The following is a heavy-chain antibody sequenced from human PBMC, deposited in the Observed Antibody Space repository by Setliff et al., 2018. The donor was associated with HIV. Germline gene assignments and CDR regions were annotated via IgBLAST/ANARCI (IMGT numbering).Heavy chain of an antibody. Sequence: SETLSLTCTVSGGSIRSGSYYWTWIRQPAGKGPEWIGHIYTNGYTNYNPSLKSRVTISVDTSRDQFSLQLTSVTAADTAVYYCAITLVGVTTEMYWGQGTLVTVSS. CDR2: IYTNGYT. CDR3: AITLVGVTTEMY. CDR1: GGSIRSGSYY. J-gene: IGHJ4*02. D-gene: IGHD2-21*02. V-gene: IGHV4-61*09.